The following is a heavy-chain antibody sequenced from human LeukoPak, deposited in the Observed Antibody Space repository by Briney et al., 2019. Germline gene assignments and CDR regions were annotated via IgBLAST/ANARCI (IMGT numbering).Heavy chain of an antibody. D-gene: IGHD4-17*01. V-gene: IGHV3-11*01. CDR1: GFLFSDHY. CDR3: ARYIGGDDYGVLSY. CDR2: ISKSGSAI. J-gene: IGHJ4*02. Sequence: GGSLRLSCVGSGFLFSDHYMAWIRQTPGKGLEWVSYISKSGSAINSAESVKGRFTTSRDNAKNSIYLQMDSLRAEDTAVYYCARYIGGDDYGVLSYWGQGTLVIVSS.